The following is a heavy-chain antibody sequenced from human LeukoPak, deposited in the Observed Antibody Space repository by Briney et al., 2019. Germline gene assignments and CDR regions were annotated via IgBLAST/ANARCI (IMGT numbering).Heavy chain of an antibody. CDR1: GYTLTELS. J-gene: IGHJ6*02. CDR3: ARGTGVPAAIRPSSLRYYYGMDV. CDR2: FDPEDGET. Sequence: ASVKVSCKVSGYTLTELSMHWVRQAPGKGLEWMGGFDPEDGETIYAQKFQGRVTMTEDTSTDTAYMELSSLRSEDTAVYYCARGTGVPAAIRPSSLRYYYGMDVWGQGTTVTVSS. V-gene: IGHV1-24*01. D-gene: IGHD2-2*01.